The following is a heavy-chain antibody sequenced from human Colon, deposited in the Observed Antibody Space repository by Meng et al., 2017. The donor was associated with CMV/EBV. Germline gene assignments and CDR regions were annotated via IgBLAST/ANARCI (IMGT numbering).Heavy chain of an antibody. CDR2: VNNDGRNT. CDR1: GFTFSEYY. Sequence: GESLKISCAASGFTFSEYYMTWIRQAPGKGLEWVSRVNNDGRNTVYADSVKGRFTISRDNAKDTLFLQMNSLRAEDTAVYYCTRGLRGPDYWGQGSLVTVSS. J-gene: IGHJ4*02. CDR3: TRGLRGPDY. V-gene: IGHV3-74*01. D-gene: IGHD3-10*01.